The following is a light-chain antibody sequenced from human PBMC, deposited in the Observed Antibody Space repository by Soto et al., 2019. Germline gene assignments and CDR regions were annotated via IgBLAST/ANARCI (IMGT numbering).Light chain of an antibody. CDR2: GAS. Sequence: EIVLTQSPGTLSLSPGERATLSCRASQSVSSSYLAWYQQKPGQAPRLLIYGASSRATGIPDRFSGSGSVTDVTLTISRREPEDFAVYYCQQYGSAPLITFGHGTRREIK. CDR1: QSVSSSY. J-gene: IGKJ5*01. CDR3: QQYGSAPLIT. V-gene: IGKV3-20*01.